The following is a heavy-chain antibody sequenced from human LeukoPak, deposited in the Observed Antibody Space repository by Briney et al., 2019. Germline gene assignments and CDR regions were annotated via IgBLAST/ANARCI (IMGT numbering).Heavy chain of an antibody. Sequence: SQTLSLTCTVSAGSINSDDYYWSWIRQPAGKGLEWNGGIYSPGTNYNYNPSLKSRVTISIDTYKNQFSLKLTSVTAGDTAVYYCARGIRTSYVSSRDAFDIWGHGTMVTVSS. CDR2: IYSPGTN. CDR3: ARGIRTSYVSSRDAFDI. J-gene: IGHJ3*02. V-gene: IGHV4-61*02. CDR1: AGSINSDDYY. D-gene: IGHD3-16*01.